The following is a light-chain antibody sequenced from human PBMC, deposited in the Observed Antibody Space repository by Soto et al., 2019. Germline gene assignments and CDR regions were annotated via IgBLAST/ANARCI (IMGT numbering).Light chain of an antibody. CDR1: SSDVGDYPY. J-gene: IGLJ2*01. Sequence: QSALTQPASVSGSPGQSITISCTGTSSDVGDYPYVSWYQQHPGKVPKLMIYDVTMRPSGVPDRFSGSKSVNTASLTISGLQSEDEADYYCCSYAGNYVVFGGGTQLTVL. CDR3: CSYAGNYVV. CDR2: DVT. V-gene: IGLV2-11*01.